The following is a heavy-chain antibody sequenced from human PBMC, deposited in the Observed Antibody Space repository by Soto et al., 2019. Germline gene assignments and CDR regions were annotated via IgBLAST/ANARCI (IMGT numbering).Heavy chain of an antibody. V-gene: IGHV3-30*18. CDR1: AFSFSSYG. Sequence: QVNLEESGGGVVQPGKSLRLSCAASAFSFSSYGMHWVRQAPGRGLAWVAFISSDGSDEYYEDSVKGRFTISRDNSRNTLYLQMNSLRPADTAVYYCAKQHPEWLLFGELLPSKFWGQGPLVTVS. J-gene: IGHJ4*02. CDR3: AKQHPEWLLFGELLPSKF. D-gene: IGHD3-10*02. CDR2: ISSDGSDE.